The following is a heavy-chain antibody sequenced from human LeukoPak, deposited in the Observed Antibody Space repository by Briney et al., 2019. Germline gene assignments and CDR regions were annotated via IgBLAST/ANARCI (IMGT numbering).Heavy chain of an antibody. CDR2: ITSSGYDT. J-gene: IGHJ4*02. D-gene: IGHD6-19*01. V-gene: IGHV3-23*01. CDR1: GFTFSTYA. Sequence: GGSLRLSCAASGFTFSTYAMSWVRQAPGKGLELVSSITSSGYDTYYRDSVKGRFTISRDNSENTLYLQINSLRPEDTAMYYCAKDSRETLAGTEDYWGRGTLVTVSS. CDR3: AKDSRETLAGTEDY.